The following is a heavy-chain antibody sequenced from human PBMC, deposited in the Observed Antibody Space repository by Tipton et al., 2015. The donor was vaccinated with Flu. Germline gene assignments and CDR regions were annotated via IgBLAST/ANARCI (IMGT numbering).Heavy chain of an antibody. CDR2: INHSGST. CDR1: GGSFSGYY. V-gene: IGHV4-34*01. D-gene: IGHD2-15*01. CDR3: ARRKAAKAAFDI. J-gene: IGHJ3*02. Sequence: TLSLTCAVYGGSFSGYYWSWIRQPPGKGLEWIGEINHSGSTNYNPSLKSRVTISVDTSQNQFSLKLSSVTAADTAVYYCARRKAAKAAFDIWGQGTMVTVSS.